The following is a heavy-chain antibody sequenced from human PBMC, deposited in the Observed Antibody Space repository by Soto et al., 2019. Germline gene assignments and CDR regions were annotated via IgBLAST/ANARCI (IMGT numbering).Heavy chain of an antibody. D-gene: IGHD4-4*01. CDR2: IWYDGSNK. J-gene: IGHJ6*02. Sequence: QVQLVESGGGVVQPGRSLRLSCAASGFTFSSYGMHWVRQAPGKGLEWVAVIWYDGSNKYYADSVKGRFTISRDNSKNTRYLQMNCRRAEDTAVYSCARLQSKPTEHYYCMDVWGQGTTFTVSS. CDR1: GFTFSSYG. CDR3: ARLQSKPTEHYYCMDV. V-gene: IGHV3-33*01.